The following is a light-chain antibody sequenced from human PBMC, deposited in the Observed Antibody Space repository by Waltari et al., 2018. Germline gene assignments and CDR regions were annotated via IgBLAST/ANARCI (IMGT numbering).Light chain of an antibody. CDR1: NIGSKS. CDR2: YDS. J-gene: IGLJ7*01. CDR3: HVWDSYSDHAV. V-gene: IGLV3-21*04. Sequence: SYVLTPPPSVSVAPGKTATITCGGNNIGSKSVHWYQQKPGQAPVLVMYYDSDRPSGTPERFSGSNSGNTATLTISRVEAGDEADYYCHVWDSYSDHAVFGGGTQLTVL.